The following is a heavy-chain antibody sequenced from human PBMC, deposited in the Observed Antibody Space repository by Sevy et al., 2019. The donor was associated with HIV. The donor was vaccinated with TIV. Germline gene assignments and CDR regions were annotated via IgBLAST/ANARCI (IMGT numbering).Heavy chain of an antibody. D-gene: IGHD3-10*01. CDR3: ARVAGSGTYYSGDFDY. J-gene: IGHJ4*02. V-gene: IGHV3-23*01. Sequence: GGSLRLSCAASGFTFSSYAMSWVRQAPGKGLEWVSGISGSGGSTYYADSVKGRFIISRDNSKNTLYLQMNSLRAEDTAVYYCARVAGSGTYYSGDFDYWGQGTLVTVSS. CDR2: ISGSGGST. CDR1: GFTFSSYA.